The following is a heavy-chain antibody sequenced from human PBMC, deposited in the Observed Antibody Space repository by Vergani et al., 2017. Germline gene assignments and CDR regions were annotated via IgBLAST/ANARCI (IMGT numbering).Heavy chain of an antibody. D-gene: IGHD2-2*01. J-gene: IGHJ4*02. CDR2: ITHGGGST. Sequence: EVHLVESGGGLVQPGGSLRLSCAASGFTFSSYSMNWVRQAPGKGLEWVSSITHGGGSTYYADSVKGRFAISRDNSKNSLFLQRHSLTAEDTAMYYCAKDRDSTDYFDYWGPGILVAVSS. CDR1: GFTFSSYS. V-gene: IGHV3-23*04. CDR3: AKDRDSTDYFDY.